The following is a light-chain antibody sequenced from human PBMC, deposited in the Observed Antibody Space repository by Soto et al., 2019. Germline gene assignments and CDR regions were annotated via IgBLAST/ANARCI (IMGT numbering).Light chain of an antibody. V-gene: IGKV3-20*01. CDR1: QSVSYNY. J-gene: IGKJ1*01. Sequence: EIVLTHSPGTLSLSPGEEATLSCRASQSVSYNYLAWYQQKPGQAPRLVIYGASNRATGIPDRFSASGSGTDFTLTISRLEPEDFAVYYCQQYSRAPLTFGQGTRVETK. CDR3: QQYSRAPLT. CDR2: GAS.